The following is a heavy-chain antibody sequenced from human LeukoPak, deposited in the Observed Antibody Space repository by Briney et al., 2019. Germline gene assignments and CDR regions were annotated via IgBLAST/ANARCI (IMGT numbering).Heavy chain of an antibody. V-gene: IGHV3-7*01. CDR2: IKEDGSQR. Sequence: PGGSLRLSCAASGFTFSRAWMTWARQAPGKGLEWVANIKEDGSQRNYVDSVKGRFTISRDNAKNLLFLQVISLRAEDTAVYYCNRDRGYNSFDYWGQGTLVTVSS. CDR1: GFTFSRAW. D-gene: IGHD6-19*01. CDR3: NRDRGYNSFDY. J-gene: IGHJ4*02.